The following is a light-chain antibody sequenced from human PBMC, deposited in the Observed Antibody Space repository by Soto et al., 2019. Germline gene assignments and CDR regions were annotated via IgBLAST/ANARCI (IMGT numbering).Light chain of an antibody. CDR1: SSNIGSNT. Sequence: QSVLTQPPSASGTPGQRVTISCSGSSSNIGSNTVNWYQQLPGTAPKLLIYSNNQRPSGVPDRFSGSKSGTSASLAISGLQSEDEGDYYCAAWDDSLNGWVFGGGTKLTV. V-gene: IGLV1-44*01. CDR3: AAWDDSLNGWV. J-gene: IGLJ3*02. CDR2: SNN.